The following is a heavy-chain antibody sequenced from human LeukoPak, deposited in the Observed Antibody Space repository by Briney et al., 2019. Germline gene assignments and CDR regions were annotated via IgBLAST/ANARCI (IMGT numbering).Heavy chain of an antibody. J-gene: IGHJ4*02. D-gene: IGHD3-10*01. V-gene: IGHV3-30*18. CDR2: ISYDGSNK. CDR1: GFTFSNYG. CDR3: AKDHHGSGSYYIDN. Sequence: PGRSLRLSCAASGFTFSNYGMHWVRQAPGKGLEGVAVISYDGSNKYYVDSVKGRFTIPRDNSKNTLYVQMNSLRAEDTAVYYCAKDHHGSGSYYIDNWGQGTLVIVSS.